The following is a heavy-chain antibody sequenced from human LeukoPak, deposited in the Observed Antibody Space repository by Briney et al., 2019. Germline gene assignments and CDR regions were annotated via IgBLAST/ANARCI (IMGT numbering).Heavy chain of an antibody. CDR1: GLTFSDYS. V-gene: IGHV3-23*01. D-gene: IGHD6-13*01. CDR3: AKDAACPEY. J-gene: IGHJ4*02. CDR2: ISAGGGST. Sequence: PGGSLRLSCAASGLTFSDYSMTWVRQAPGKGLFWVSGISAGGGSTYYADSVKGRFTISRDNSRNTLYLQMNSLRAEDMAVYYCAKDAACPEYWGQGTLVTVSS.